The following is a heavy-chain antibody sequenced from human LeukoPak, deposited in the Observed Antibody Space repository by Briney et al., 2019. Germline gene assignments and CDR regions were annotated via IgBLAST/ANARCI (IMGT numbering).Heavy chain of an antibody. J-gene: IGHJ4*02. V-gene: IGHV1-2*02. CDR1: GYTFTGYY. CDR3: ARGPYYYGSGSYYLGPNFDY. D-gene: IGHD3-10*01. CDR2: INPNSGGT. Sequence: ASVKVSCKASGYTFTGYYMQWVRQAPGQGLEWMGWINPNSGGTNYAQKFQGRVTMTRDTSISTAYMELSRLRSDDTAVYYCARGPYYYGSGSYYLGPNFDYWGQGTLVTVSS.